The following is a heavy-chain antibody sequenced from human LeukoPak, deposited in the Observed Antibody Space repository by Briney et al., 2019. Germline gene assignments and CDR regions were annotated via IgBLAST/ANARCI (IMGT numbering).Heavy chain of an antibody. CDR1: GFTFGSYG. D-gene: IGHD2-15*01. CDR2: ISGSGGST. Sequence: GGSLRLSCAASGFTFGSYGMSWVRQAPGKGLEWVSAISGSGGSTYYADSVKGRFTISRDNAKKTLYLQMNSLRAEDTAVYYCSRGYSGGFDYWGQGTLVTVSS. CDR3: SRGYSGGFDY. V-gene: IGHV3-23*01. J-gene: IGHJ4*02.